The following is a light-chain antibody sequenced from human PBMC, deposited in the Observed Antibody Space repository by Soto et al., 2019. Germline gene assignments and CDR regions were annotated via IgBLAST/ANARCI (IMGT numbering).Light chain of an antibody. CDR2: EVS. CDR1: SSDVGSYNL. J-gene: IGLJ3*02. CDR3: CSYAGSSTWV. V-gene: IGLV2-23*02. Sequence: QSALTQPASVSGSPGQSITISCTGTSSDVGSYNLVSGYQQHPGKAPKLMIYEVSKRPSGVSNRFSGSKSGNTASLTISGLQAEDEADYYCCSYAGSSTWVFGGGTKVTVL.